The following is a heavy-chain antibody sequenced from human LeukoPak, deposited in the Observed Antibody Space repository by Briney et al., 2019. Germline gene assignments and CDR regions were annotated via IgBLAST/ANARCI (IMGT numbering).Heavy chain of an antibody. J-gene: IGHJ4*02. Sequence: GGSLRLSCAATGFTVSSNYMSWVRQAPGKGLEWVSVISYDVDNRYYADSVKGRFTISRDNSKNTLYLQMNSLRPEDTAVYYCARAHSRGWNYFVYWGQGTLVTVSS. V-gene: IGHV3-30*03. CDR1: GFTVSSNY. CDR3: ARAHSRGWNYFVY. D-gene: IGHD6-19*01. CDR2: ISYDVDNR.